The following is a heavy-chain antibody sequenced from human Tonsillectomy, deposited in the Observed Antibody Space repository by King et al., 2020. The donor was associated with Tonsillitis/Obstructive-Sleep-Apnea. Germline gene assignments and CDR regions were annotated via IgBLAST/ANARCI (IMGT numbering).Heavy chain of an antibody. V-gene: IGHV1-24*01. J-gene: IGHJ4*02. CDR3: ATDGFRNDRGGYFYY. D-gene: IGHD1-1*01. CDR2: FDPEDGET. CDR1: GYSLIDLS. Sequence: QLVQSGAEVKKPGASVKVSCKVSGYSLIDLSMHWVRQAPGRGLEWMGGFDPEDGETIYAKRFQGRVTMTEDTSTDTAYMELSSLRSEDTAVYYWATDGFRNDRGGYFYYWGQGTLVTVSS.